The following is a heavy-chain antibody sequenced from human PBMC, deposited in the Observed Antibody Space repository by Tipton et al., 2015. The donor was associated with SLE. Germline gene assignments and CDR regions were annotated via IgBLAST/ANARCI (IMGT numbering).Heavy chain of an antibody. Sequence: SLRLSCAASGFTFSSYSLHWVRQAPGKGLAWVSSISSSSSYIYYADSVKGRFTISRDNAKNSLYLQMNSLKTEDTAVYYCTTDPQYFDWLLPPYFDYWGQGTLVTVSS. D-gene: IGHD3-9*01. CDR3: TTDPQYFDWLLPPYFDY. J-gene: IGHJ4*02. CDR2: ISSSSSYI. V-gene: IGHV3-21*03. CDR1: GFTFSSYS.